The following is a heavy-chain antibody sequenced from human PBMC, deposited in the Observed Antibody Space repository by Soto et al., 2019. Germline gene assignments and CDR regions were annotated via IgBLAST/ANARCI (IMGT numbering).Heavy chain of an antibody. Sequence: GGSLRLSCASSGFTFSSYAMSLVRQAPGKGLEWVSAISGSGGSTYYADSVKGRFTISRDNSKNTLYLQMNSLRAEDTAVYYCAKDEALAGITIFGVVSPSFDYWGQGTLVTVSS. CDR3: AKDEALAGITIFGVVSPSFDY. CDR1: GFTFSSYA. J-gene: IGHJ4*02. CDR2: ISGSGGST. D-gene: IGHD3-3*01. V-gene: IGHV3-23*01.